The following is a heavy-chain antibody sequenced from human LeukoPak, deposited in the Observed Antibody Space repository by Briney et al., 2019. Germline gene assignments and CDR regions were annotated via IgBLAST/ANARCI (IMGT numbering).Heavy chain of an antibody. D-gene: IGHD6-13*01. CDR3: AREGGGSSTLFDY. CDR1: GGSISSTTYC. Sequence: SETLSLTCTVSGGSISSTTYCWGWICQPPGKGLEWIGSICYSGSTFYNPSLKSRVTLSVDTSKNQFFLKLTSVTAADTAVYYCAREGGGSSTLFDYWGQGTLVTVSS. CDR2: ICYSGST. J-gene: IGHJ4*02. V-gene: IGHV4-39*07.